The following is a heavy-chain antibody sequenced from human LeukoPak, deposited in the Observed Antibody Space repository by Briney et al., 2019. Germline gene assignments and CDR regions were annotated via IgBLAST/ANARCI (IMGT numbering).Heavy chain of an antibody. CDR1: GYTFTDYS. V-gene: IGHV1-2*02. CDR2: INPNSGGT. D-gene: IGHD6-13*01. CDR3: AFLATAAGVNH. Sequence: GASVKVSCKASGYTFTDYSLHWMRRAPGQGLEWMGWINPNSGGTNFAQKFQGRVTMTRDTSVSTAYMELTSLTSDDTAVYYCAFLATAAGVNHWGQGTLVTVSS. J-gene: IGHJ5*02.